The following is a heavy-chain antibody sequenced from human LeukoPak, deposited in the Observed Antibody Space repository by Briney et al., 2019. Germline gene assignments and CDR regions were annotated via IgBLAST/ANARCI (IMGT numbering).Heavy chain of an antibody. CDR1: GGTFSSYA. CDR2: IIPIFGTA. J-gene: IGHJ4*02. CDR3: ASSLLYGSGNNFDY. V-gene: IGHV1-69*13. D-gene: IGHD3-10*01. Sequence: SVKVSYKASGGTFSSYAISWVRQAPGQGLEWMGGIIPIFGTANYAQKFQGRVTITADESTSTAYMELSSLRSEDTAVYYCASSLLYGSGNNFDYWGQGTLVTVSS.